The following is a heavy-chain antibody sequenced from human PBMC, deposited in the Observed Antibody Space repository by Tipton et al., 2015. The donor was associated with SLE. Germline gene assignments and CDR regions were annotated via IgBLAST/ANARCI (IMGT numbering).Heavy chain of an antibody. CDR1: GGSFSGYY. J-gene: IGHJ3*02. V-gene: IGHV4-34*01. Sequence: TLSLTCAVYGGSFSGYYWSWIRQPPGKGLEWIGEINHSGSTNYNPSLKSRVTISVDTSKNQFSLKLSSVTAADTAVYYCASKRQQLVKGAFDIWGQGTMVTVSS. D-gene: IGHD6-13*01. CDR2: INHSGST. CDR3: ASKRQQLVKGAFDI.